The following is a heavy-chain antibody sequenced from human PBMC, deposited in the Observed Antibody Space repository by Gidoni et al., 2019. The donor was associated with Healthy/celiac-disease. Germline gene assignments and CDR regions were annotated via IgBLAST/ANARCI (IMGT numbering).Heavy chain of an antibody. J-gene: IGHJ4*02. CDR2: ISGSGGST. D-gene: IGHD5-12*01. CDR1: GFTVSSYA. V-gene: IGHV3-23*01. Sequence: EVQLLESGGGVVQPGGSLRLSCAAAGFTVSSYAMGWVRQAPGKGLEWVSAISGSGGSTYYADSVKGRFTISRDNSKNTLYLQMNSLRAEDTAVYYCAKGGYDPVRYFDYWGQGTLVTVSS. CDR3: AKGGYDPVRYFDY.